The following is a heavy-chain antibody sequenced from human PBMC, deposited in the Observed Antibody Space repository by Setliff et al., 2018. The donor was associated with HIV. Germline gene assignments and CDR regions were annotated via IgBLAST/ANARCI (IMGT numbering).Heavy chain of an antibody. D-gene: IGHD6-19*01. J-gene: IGHJ4*02. CDR3: AKDLSSGWYPYFDY. V-gene: IGHV3-30*02. Sequence: GGSLRLSCAASGFTFSSYAMHWVRQAPGKGLEWVACIRYDGSNKYYADSVQGRFTISSDNSKNTLYLQMNSLRAEDTAVYYCAKDLSSGWYPYFDYWGQGTLVTVSS. CDR1: GFTFSSYA. CDR2: IRYDGSNK.